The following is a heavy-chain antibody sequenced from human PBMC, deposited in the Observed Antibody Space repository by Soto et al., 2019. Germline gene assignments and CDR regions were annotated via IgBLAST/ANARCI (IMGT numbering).Heavy chain of an antibody. CDR1: GFTFSSYA. CDR2: ISGSGDRT. J-gene: IGHJ6*02. V-gene: IGHV3-23*01. D-gene: IGHD3-22*01. Sequence: GGSLRLTCAASGFTFSSYAMSWVRQAPGKGLEWVSGISGSGDRTYYADSVKGRSTISRDNSKNTVYLQMNSLRAEDTAVYYWVKDLRYDSSGYFFYYYGLDVWGQGTTVTVSS. CDR3: VKDLRYDSSGYFFYYYGLDV.